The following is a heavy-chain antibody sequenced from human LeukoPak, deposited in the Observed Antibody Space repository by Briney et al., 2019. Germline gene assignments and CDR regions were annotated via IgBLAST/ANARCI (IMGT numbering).Heavy chain of an antibody. J-gene: IGHJ4*02. CDR1: GYSFSSYW. V-gene: IGHV5-51*01. D-gene: IGHD3-22*01. CDR3: ARRSYYDTSGYYHYFDY. Sequence: GESLKISCKGSGYSFSSYWIGWVRQMPGKVLEWMGIIYPGDSDTRYSPSFQGQVTISADKSVSTAYLQWSSLKASDTAMYYCARRSYYDTSGYYHYFDYWGQGILVTVSS. CDR2: IYPGDSDT.